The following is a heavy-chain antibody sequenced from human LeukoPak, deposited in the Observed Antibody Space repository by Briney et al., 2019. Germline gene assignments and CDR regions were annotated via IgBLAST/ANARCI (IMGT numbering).Heavy chain of an antibody. CDR1: GYTFTGYY. Sequence: ASVKVSCKASGYTFTGYYMHWVRQAPGQGLEWMGWINPNSGGTNYAQKFQGRVTMTRDTSISTAYMELSRLKSDDTAVYYCVRGDGYRSTRPFDYWGQGTLVTVSS. J-gene: IGHJ4*02. CDR2: INPNSGGT. V-gene: IGHV1-2*02. CDR3: VRGDGYRSTRPFDY. D-gene: IGHD6-13*01.